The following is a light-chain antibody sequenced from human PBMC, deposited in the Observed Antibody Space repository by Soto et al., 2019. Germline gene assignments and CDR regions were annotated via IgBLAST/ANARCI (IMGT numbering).Light chain of an antibody. Sequence: EIVLTQSPGTLSLSPGERATLSCRASQSVRSRYLAWYQQKPGQAPRLLIYGSSSRPPGIPDRVSGSGSGTEFTLTSSRLEPEDFAVYYCQQYGTSPQTFGQGTKVEIK. V-gene: IGKV3-20*01. CDR2: GSS. J-gene: IGKJ1*01. CDR1: QSVRSRY. CDR3: QQYGTSPQT.